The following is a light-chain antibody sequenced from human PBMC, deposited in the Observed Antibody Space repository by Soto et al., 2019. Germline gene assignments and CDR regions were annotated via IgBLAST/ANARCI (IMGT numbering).Light chain of an antibody. Sequence: EIVLTQSPGTLSLSPGERATLYCRGSQSVSSNLAWYQQKPGQAPRLLIYDASNRATGIPARFSGSGSGTDFTLTISSLEPEDFAVYYCQQRSNWPPLTFGGGTKVDIK. J-gene: IGKJ4*01. V-gene: IGKV3-11*01. CDR2: DAS. CDR1: QSVSSN. CDR3: QQRSNWPPLT.